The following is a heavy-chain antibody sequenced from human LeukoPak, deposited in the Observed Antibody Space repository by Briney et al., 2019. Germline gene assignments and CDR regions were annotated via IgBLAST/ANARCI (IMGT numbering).Heavy chain of an antibody. CDR3: AKMKGHPLPKYYMDV. V-gene: IGHV3-23*01. CDR2: ISGTGDNT. CDR1: GFTFSGFA. D-gene: IGHD1-26*01. J-gene: IGHJ6*01. Sequence: GGSLRLSCEASGFTFSGFAMSWVRRTPAKGLEWVSVISGTGDNTLYADSVKGRFTISRDNSKNTLYLEMNSLRAEDTAIFYCAKMKGHPLPKYYMDVWGQGTTVTVSS.